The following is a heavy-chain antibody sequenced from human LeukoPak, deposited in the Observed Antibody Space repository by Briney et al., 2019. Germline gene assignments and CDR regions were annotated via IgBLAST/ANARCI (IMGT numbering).Heavy chain of an antibody. CDR1: GFTFSSYT. CDR3: ARDDRGYTGYHFDH. V-gene: IGHV3-30-3*01. CDR2: LDGNNK. Sequence: GRSLRLSCAASGFTFSSYTFHWVRQAPGKGLEWVAVLDGNNKYYTDSVKGRFTISRDNSKNTLYLQMNSLRAEDTAVYYCARDDRGYTGYHFDHWGQGTLVTVSS. J-gene: IGHJ4*02. D-gene: IGHD5-12*01.